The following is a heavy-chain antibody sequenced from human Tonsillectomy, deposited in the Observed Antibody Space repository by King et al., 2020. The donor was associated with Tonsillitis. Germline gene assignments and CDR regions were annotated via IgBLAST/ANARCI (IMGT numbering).Heavy chain of an antibody. V-gene: IGHV3-30-3*01. Sequence: VQLVESGGGVVQPGRSLRLSCAASGFTFSSYAMHWVRQAPGKGLEWVAVISYDGSNKYYADSVKGRFTISRDNSKNTLYLQMNSLRAEDTAVYYCAGEPGYWGQGTLVTVSS. CDR1: GFTFSSYA. J-gene: IGHJ4*02. CDR2: ISYDGSNK. CDR3: AGEPGY.